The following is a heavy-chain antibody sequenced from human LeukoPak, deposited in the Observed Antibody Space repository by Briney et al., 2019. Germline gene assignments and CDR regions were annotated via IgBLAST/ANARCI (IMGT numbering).Heavy chain of an antibody. D-gene: IGHD3-10*01. CDR1: VGSITTYY. CDR3: ARRVGGFGYFDY. CDR2: IYYTGRT. J-gene: IGHJ4*02. V-gene: IGHV4-59*01. Sequence: SETLSLTCTVSVGSITTYYWIWLRRPPEKGLEGIGYIYYTGRTIYTPSLKSRVTISVDTSNNQFSLKLTSVTAADTAVYYCARRVGGFGYFDYWGQGTLVTVSS.